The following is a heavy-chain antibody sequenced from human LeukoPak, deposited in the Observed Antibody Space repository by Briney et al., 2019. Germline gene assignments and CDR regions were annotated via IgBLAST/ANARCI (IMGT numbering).Heavy chain of an antibody. Sequence: PSETLSLTCNVSGDSLTSHFWSWIRQTPGKGLEWIGYVFHSGTTNYSPSLKSRVTISLDTVKKQFYLRLASVTAADTALYYCARRMATVTDAFGIWGRGTMVSVSS. CDR3: ARRMATVTDAFGI. CDR1: GDSLTSHF. J-gene: IGHJ3*02. CDR2: VFHSGTT. D-gene: IGHD5-24*01. V-gene: IGHV4-59*08.